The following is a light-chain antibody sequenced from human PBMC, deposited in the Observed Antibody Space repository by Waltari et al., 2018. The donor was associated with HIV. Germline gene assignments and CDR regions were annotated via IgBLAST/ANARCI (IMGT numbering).Light chain of an antibody. Sequence: QSALTQPASVPGSFGQSITISCTGTSSDVGSYNLVSWYQYHPGKAPKLIIYEVSKRPSGVSNRFSGSKSGNTASLTVSGLQAEDEAHYYCCSYARSGIPFGGGTKLTVL. J-gene: IGLJ2*01. CDR1: SSDVGSYNL. V-gene: IGLV2-23*02. CDR2: EVS. CDR3: CSYARSGIP.